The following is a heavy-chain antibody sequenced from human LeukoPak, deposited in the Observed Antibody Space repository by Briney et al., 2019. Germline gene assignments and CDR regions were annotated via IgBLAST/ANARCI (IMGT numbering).Heavy chain of an antibody. J-gene: IGHJ5*02. CDR1: GGSIITSRYY. Sequence: PSETLSLTCSVSGGSIITSRYYWGWIRPPPGKGLEGFGSISYSGTTHYNPSLKSRVTVSVDPSKTQSSLKRNSVTAAAPAAYYCARGRSRSLGPIKQLWSSGCFDPWGQGMLVTVSS. CDR2: ISYSGTT. V-gene: IGHV4-39*07. D-gene: IGHD5-18*01. CDR3: ARGRSRSLGPIKQLWSSGCFDP.